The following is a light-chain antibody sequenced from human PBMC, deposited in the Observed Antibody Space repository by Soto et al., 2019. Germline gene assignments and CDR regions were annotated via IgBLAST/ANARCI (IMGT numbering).Light chain of an antibody. CDR3: QQYKTYST. V-gene: IGKV1-5*01. J-gene: IGKJ1*01. Sequence: TQSPSTLSASVGDRVTITCRASQSISSWLAWYQQKPGKAPKVLIYDASTLESGVPPRFSGSGYGTEFTLTISSLRPDDIATYYCQQYKTYSTFGQGTKVDIK. CDR2: DAS. CDR1: QSISSW.